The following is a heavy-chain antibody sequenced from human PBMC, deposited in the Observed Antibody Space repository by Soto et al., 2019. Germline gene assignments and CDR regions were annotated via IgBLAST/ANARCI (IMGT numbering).Heavy chain of an antibody. J-gene: IGHJ4*02. Sequence: ESGGGLVKPGGSLRLSCAAYGFTFSGHYMDWVRLAQGKGLEWVGRSRNKANSYSTEYAAAVKGRFTISRNESKNSLYLQMNSLKTEETGVYYGARFSGSYTRCLDYWRQGTLVTVSS. CDR1: GFTFSGHY. D-gene: IGHD1-26*01. CDR2: SRNKANSYST. V-gene: IGHV3-72*01. CDR3: ARFSGSYTRCLDY.